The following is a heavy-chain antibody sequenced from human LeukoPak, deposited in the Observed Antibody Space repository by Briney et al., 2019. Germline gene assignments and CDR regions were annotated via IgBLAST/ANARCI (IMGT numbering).Heavy chain of an antibody. J-gene: IGHJ4*02. V-gene: IGHV1-46*01. CDR2: INPSGGST. Sequence: ASVKVSCKASGYILTSYYMHWVRQAPGQGLEWMGIINPSGGSTSYAQKFQGRLTMTRDTSTSTVYMELSSLRSEDTAVYYCARDLVGGSSCFDYWGQGTLVTVSS. CDR3: ARDLVGGSSCFDY. D-gene: IGHD2-15*01. CDR1: GYILTSYY.